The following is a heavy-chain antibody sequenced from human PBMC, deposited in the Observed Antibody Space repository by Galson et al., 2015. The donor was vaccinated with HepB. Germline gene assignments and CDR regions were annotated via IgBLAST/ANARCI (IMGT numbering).Heavy chain of an antibody. D-gene: IGHD3-22*01. CDR3: ARADTYYYDSGGYGDAFGI. J-gene: IGHJ3*02. Sequence: SLRLSCAASEFTFSSYGMHWVRQAPGKGLEWVAVIWYDGSKKYYADSVKGRFTISRDNSKNTLYLQMNSLRAEDTAVYYCARADTYYYDSGGYGDAFGIWGQGTLVTVSS. V-gene: IGHV3-33*08. CDR2: IWYDGSKK. CDR1: EFTFSSYG.